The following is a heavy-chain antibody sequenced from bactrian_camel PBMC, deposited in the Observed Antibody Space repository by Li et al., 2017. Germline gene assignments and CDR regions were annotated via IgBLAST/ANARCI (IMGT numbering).Heavy chain of an antibody. V-gene: IGHV3S53*01. J-gene: IGHJ4*01. D-gene: IGHD1*01. CDR1: GYNYKRYC. CDR2: IDNDGPA. Sequence: HVQLVESGGGSVQAGGSLTLACVVSGYNYKRYCMAWFRQAPGQEREGIAAIDNDGPANYADSVKGRFTISHDAAKNSIDLQMNSLKPDDTAVYYCAATGQMLSVAGCRTQGTQVTVS.